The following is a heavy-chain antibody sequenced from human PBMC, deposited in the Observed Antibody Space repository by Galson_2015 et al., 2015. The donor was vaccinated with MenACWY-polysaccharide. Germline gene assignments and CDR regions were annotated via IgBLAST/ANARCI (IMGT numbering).Heavy chain of an antibody. CDR2: IKSDGSST. Sequence: SLRLSCAASGFTFSTYWMHWVRQAPGKGLVWVSRIKSDGSSTNYADSVKGRFTISRDNAKNTLYLQMNSLRAEDTALYYCARGNSAYDLGQGTLVTVSA. V-gene: IGHV3-74*01. CDR1: GFTFSTYW. J-gene: IGHJ4*02. CDR3: ARGNSAYD. D-gene: IGHD5-12*01.